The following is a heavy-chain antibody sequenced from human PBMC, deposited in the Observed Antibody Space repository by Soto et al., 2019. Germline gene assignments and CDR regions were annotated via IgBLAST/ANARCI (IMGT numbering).Heavy chain of an antibody. Sequence: PSETLSLTGTVSGGSSSSYYWSWIRQPPGKGLEWIGYIYYSGSTNYNPSLKSRVTISVDTSKNQFSLKLSSVTAADTAVYYCARDTAYSSSSLVFFDYWGQGTLVTVSS. J-gene: IGHJ4*02. CDR3: ARDTAYSSSSLVFFDY. CDR2: IYYSGST. D-gene: IGHD6-6*01. V-gene: IGHV4-59*01. CDR1: GGSSSSYY.